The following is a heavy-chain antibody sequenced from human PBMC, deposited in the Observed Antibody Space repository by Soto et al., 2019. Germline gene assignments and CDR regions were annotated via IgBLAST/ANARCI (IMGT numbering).Heavy chain of an antibody. D-gene: IGHD1-7*01. CDR1: GGSFSGYS. Sequence: QVQLQQWGAGLLKPSETLSLTCAVYGGSFSGYSWTWIRQPPGTGLEWVGEINHSGSTNYNPSLKSRVTIAVDTSNNQFSLQLTSVTAAATAVYYCAKDKTTGLFDYWGQGTLVTVSS. J-gene: IGHJ4*02. V-gene: IGHV4-34*01. CDR2: INHSGST. CDR3: AKDKTTGLFDY.